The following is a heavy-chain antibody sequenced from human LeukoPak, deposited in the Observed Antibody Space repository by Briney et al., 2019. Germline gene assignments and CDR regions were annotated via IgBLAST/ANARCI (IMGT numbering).Heavy chain of an antibody. Sequence: GGSLRLSCAASGFTVSSNYMSWVRQAPGKGLEWVSYISSSSSTIYYADSVKGRFTISRDNAKNSLYLQMNSLRAEDTAVYYCARAKLELRYNWFDPWGQGTLVTVSS. CDR1: GFTVSSNY. CDR3: ARAKLELRYNWFDP. V-gene: IGHV3-48*01. J-gene: IGHJ5*02. CDR2: ISSSSSTI. D-gene: IGHD1-7*01.